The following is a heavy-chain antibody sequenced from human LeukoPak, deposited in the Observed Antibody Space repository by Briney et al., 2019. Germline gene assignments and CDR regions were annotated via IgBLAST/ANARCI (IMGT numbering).Heavy chain of an antibody. J-gene: IGHJ5*02. V-gene: IGHV3-23*01. CDR1: GFTFSSYA. Sequence: GGSLRLSCAASGFTFSSYAMSWVRQAPGKGLEWVSAISGSGGSTYYADSVKGRFTISRDNSKNTLYLQMDSLRAEDTAVYYCAKDAEVGGYSGYNWFDPWGQGTLVTVSS. D-gene: IGHD5-12*01. CDR3: AKDAEVGGYSGYNWFDP. CDR2: ISGSGGST.